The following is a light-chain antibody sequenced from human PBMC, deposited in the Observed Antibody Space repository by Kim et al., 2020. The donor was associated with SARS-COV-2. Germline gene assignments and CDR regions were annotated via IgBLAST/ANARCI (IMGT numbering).Light chain of an antibody. V-gene: IGKV3-15*01. CDR1: QSVSSN. CDR2: SAS. Sequence: EIVMTQSPATLSVSPGERATLSCRASQSVSSNLAWYQQKPGQAPRLLIYSASTRATGIPARFSGSGSGTEFTLTISSLQSEDFAFYYCQQYNNWPYTFGQGTKLEI. CDR3: QQYNNWPYT. J-gene: IGKJ2*01.